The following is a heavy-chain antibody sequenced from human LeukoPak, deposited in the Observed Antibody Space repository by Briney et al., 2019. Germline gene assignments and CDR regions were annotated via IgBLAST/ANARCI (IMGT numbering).Heavy chain of an antibody. CDR2: IRGTGSST. J-gene: IGHJ5*02. V-gene: IGHV3-23*01. Sequence: GGSLRLSCEASGFTFGNYAMSWVRQAPGKGLEWVSTIRGTGSSTYYADSAKGRFTISRDNSKDTLFLQLNSLTAADTAMYFCAKASVAIPQYCNSWGQGTLVTVSS. D-gene: IGHD2-2*02. CDR3: AKASVAIPQYCNS. CDR1: GFTFGNYA.